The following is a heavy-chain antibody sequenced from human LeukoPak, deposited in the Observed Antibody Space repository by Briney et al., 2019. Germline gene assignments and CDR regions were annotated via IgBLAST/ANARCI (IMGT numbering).Heavy chain of an antibody. CDR3: TRWFGVTIFGVGGQAFDI. CDR2: INPSGGTT. V-gene: IGHV1-46*03. D-gene: IGHD3-3*01. CDR1: GYTFTSNY. Sequence: ASVKVSCKASGYTFTSNYMYWVRQAPGQGLEWMGIINPSGGTTRYAQKFQGRVTMTRDTSTSTLYMELSSLRSEDTAVYRCTRWFGVTIFGVGGQAFDIWGQGTMVTVSS. J-gene: IGHJ3*02.